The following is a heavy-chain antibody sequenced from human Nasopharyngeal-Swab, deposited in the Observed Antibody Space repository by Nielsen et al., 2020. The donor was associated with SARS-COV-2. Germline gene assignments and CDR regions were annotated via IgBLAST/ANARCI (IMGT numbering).Heavy chain of an antibody. J-gene: IGHJ4*02. Sequence: GVLRLSCAASGFTFSSYSMNWVRQAPGKGLEWVSSISSSSSYIYYADSVKGRFTISRDNAKNSLYLQMNSLRAEDTAVYYCARDPGRWVRGVYYWGQGTLVTVSS. CDR3: ARDPGRWVRGVYY. CDR2: ISSSSSYI. CDR1: GFTFSSYS. V-gene: IGHV3-21*01. D-gene: IGHD3-10*01.